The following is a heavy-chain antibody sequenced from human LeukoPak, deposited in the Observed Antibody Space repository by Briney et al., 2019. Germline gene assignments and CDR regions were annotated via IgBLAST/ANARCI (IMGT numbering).Heavy chain of an antibody. D-gene: IGHD4-11*01. CDR1: GLTFSSYE. V-gene: IGHV3-48*03. J-gene: IGHJ4*02. CDR3: ARASAVTTGQSFDY. CDR2: ISSSGSNI. Sequence: PGGSLRLSCAASGLTFSSYEMNWVRQAPGKGLEWVSYISSSGSNIYYADSVKGRFTISRDNAKNSLYLQMNSLRAEDTAVYYCARASAVTTGQSFDYWGEGALVTVSS.